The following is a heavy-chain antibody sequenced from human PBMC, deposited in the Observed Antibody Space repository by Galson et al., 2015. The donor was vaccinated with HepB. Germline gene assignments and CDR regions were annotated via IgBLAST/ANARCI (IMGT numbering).Heavy chain of an antibody. J-gene: IGHJ4*02. CDR2: ISLTGTTI. V-gene: IGHV3-48*01. CDR1: GFALTDYS. CDR3: ARVSHDISGLNSPIYLDY. D-gene: IGHD3-22*01. Sequence: SLRLSCAASGFALTDYSVSWVRQAPGKGLEWVSYISLTGTTIFYADSVKGRFTLSRDIAKKLVYLQMSSLRADDTAVYYCARVSHDISGLNSPIYLDYWGQGILVTVSS.